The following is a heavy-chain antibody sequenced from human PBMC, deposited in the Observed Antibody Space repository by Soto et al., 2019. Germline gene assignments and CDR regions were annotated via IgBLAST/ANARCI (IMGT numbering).Heavy chain of an antibody. Sequence: SVKVSCKASGGSFSSDAISWVRQAPGQGLEWVGGIIPIFGTTKYAQKFQGRVTIIADTSTTTAYLELSSLRSEDTAIYFCARGRAVVVPAGTPDAFDVWGQGTMVTVSS. V-gene: IGHV1-69*06. J-gene: IGHJ3*01. CDR1: GGSFSSDA. CDR3: ARGRAVVVPAGTPDAFDV. CDR2: IIPIFGTT. D-gene: IGHD6-13*01.